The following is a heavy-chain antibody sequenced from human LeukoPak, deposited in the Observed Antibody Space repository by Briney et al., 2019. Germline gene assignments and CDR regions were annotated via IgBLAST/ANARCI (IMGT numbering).Heavy chain of an antibody. Sequence: PGGSLRLSCAASGFTFSSYAMSGVRQAPGKGLEWVSAISGSGGSTYYADSVKGRFTISRDNSKNTLYLRMNSLRAEDTAVYYCARDGYYYGSGSYLWGQGTLVTVSS. CDR3: ARDGYYYGSGSYL. J-gene: IGHJ4*02. CDR2: ISGSGGST. CDR1: GFTFSSYA. V-gene: IGHV3-23*01. D-gene: IGHD3-10*01.